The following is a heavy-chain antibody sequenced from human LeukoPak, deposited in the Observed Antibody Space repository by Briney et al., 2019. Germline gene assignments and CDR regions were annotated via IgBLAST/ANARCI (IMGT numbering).Heavy chain of an antibody. CDR2: ISYDGSNK. V-gene: IGHV3-30-3*01. CDR1: GFTFSSYA. CDR3: ARDRYGGSYLDY. J-gene: IGHJ4*02. Sequence: GGSLRLSCAASGFTFSSYAMHWVRQAPGKGLEWVAVISYDGSNKYYADSVKGRFTISRDNSKNTLYLQMNSLRAEDTAVYYCARDRYGGSYLDYWGQGTLVTVSS. D-gene: IGHD1-26*01.